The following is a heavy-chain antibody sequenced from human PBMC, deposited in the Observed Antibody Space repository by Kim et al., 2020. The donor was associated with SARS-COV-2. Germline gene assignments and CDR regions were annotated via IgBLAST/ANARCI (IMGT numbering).Heavy chain of an antibody. CDR3: AKGNTVTPLRWIDY. CDR2: ISGSGVST. V-gene: IGHV3-23*01. Sequence: GGSLRLSCAASGFMFNKFAMTWVRQAPGKGLEWVSTISGSGVSTYYADSVKGRITIFRDNSKNTLYLQMNSLRAEDTALYYCAKGNTVTPLRWIDYWGQGTLVTVSS. CDR1: GFMFNKFA. D-gene: IGHD4-17*01. J-gene: IGHJ4*02.